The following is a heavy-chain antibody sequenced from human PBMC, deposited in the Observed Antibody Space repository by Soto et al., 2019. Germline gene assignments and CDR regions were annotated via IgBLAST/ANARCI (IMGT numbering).Heavy chain of an antibody. CDR2: IYYSGST. Sequence: QVQLQESGPGLVKPSETLSLTCTVSGGSISSYYWSWIRQPPGKGLEWIGYIYYSGSTNYNPSLKSRVTISVDTSNNQFSLKLSSVTAADTAVYYCASNDFWSGPDAFDIWGQGTMVTVSS. CDR1: GGSISSYY. CDR3: ASNDFWSGPDAFDI. V-gene: IGHV4-59*08. J-gene: IGHJ3*02. D-gene: IGHD3-3*01.